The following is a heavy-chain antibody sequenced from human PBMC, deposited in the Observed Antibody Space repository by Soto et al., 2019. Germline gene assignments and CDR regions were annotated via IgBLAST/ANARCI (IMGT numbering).Heavy chain of an antibody. J-gene: IGHJ4*02. D-gene: IGHD6-19*01. Sequence: SETLSLTCAVYGGSFSGYYWSWIRQPPGKGLEWIGEINHSGSTNYNPSLKSRVTISVDTSKNQFSLKLSSVTAADTAVYYCARTIAVAGTGFGYWGQGTLVTVSS. CDR1: GGSFSGYY. V-gene: IGHV4-34*01. CDR3: ARTIAVAGTGFGY. CDR2: INHSGST.